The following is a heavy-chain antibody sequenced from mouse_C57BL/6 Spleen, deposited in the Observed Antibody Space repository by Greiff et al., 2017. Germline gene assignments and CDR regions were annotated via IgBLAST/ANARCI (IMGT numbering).Heavy chain of an antibody. CDR2: IYPGDGDT. Sequence: QVQLQQSGAELVKPGASVKISCKASGYAFSSYWMNWVKQRPGKGLAWIGQIYPGDGDTNYNGKFKGKATLTADKSSSTAYMQLSSLTSEDSAVYFCARSIYYGNYEDAMDYWGQGTSVTVSS. CDR1: GYAFSSYW. D-gene: IGHD2-1*01. V-gene: IGHV1-80*01. CDR3: ARSIYYGNYEDAMDY. J-gene: IGHJ4*01.